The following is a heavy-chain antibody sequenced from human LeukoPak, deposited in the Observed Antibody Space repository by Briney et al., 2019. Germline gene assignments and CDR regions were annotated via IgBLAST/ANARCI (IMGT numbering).Heavy chain of an antibody. Sequence: PGGSLRLSCAASGFTFSSYGMHWVRQAPGKGLEWVALIRYDGSNKYYADSVKGRFTISRDNSKNTLYLQMNSLRAEDTAVYYCAKDLDYYGSGSAFDYWGQGTLVTVSS. D-gene: IGHD3-10*01. CDR1: GFTFSSYG. J-gene: IGHJ4*02. CDR2: IRYDGSNK. V-gene: IGHV3-30*02. CDR3: AKDLDYYGSGSAFDY.